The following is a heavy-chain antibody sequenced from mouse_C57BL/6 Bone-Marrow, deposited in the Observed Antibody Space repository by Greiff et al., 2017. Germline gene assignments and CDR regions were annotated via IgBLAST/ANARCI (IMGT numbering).Heavy chain of an antibody. Sequence: QVQLKESGPGILQPSQTLSLTCSFSGFSLSTFGMGLGWLRQPSGKGLEWLAHIWWDDDKYYNPALKSRLTISKDTSKNQVFLKIANVDTAETATYYCARIVLYYGSRYGGFAYWGQGTLVTVSA. V-gene: IGHV8-8*01. CDR1: GFSLSTFGMG. J-gene: IGHJ3*01. D-gene: IGHD1-1*01. CDR2: IWWDDDK. CDR3: ARIVLYYGSRYGGFAY.